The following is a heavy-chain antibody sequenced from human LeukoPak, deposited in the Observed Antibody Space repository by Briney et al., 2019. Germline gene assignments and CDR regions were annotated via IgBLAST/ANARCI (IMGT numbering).Heavy chain of an antibody. J-gene: IGHJ3*02. Sequence: KSSETLSLTCTVSGGSISSSSYYWGWIRQPPGKGLEWIGSIYYSGSTYYNPSLKSRVTISVDTSKNQFSLKLSSVTAADTAVYYCARNSLTGITMVRGGFDAFDIWGQGTMVTVSS. CDR2: IYYSGST. CDR1: GGSISSSSYY. V-gene: IGHV4-39*07. CDR3: ARNSLTGITMVRGGFDAFDI. D-gene: IGHD3-10*01.